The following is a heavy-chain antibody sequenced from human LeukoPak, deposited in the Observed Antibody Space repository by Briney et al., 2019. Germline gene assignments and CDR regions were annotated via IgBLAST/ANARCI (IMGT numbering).Heavy chain of an antibody. V-gene: IGHV1-69*13. CDR2: IIPIFGTA. J-gene: IGHJ4*02. CDR3: ARRPGVYSSSWYPLDY. D-gene: IGHD6-13*01. Sequence: ASVKVSCKASGGTFSSYAISWVRQAPGQGLEWMGGIIPIFGTANYAQKFQGRVTITADESTSTAYMELSNLRSEDTAVYYCARRPGVYSSSWYPLDYWGQGTLVTVSS. CDR1: GGTFSSYA.